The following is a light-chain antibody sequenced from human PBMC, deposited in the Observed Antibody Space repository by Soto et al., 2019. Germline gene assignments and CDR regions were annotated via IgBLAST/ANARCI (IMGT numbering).Light chain of an antibody. Sequence: QSALTQPASVSGSPGQSITISCTGTSNDVGGYNYVSWYQQHPGKAPKLLIQWVTNRPSGVSDRFSGSKSGNTASLTISGLQAEDEADYYCSSYRGGSTLVFGGGTKVTVL. CDR2: WVT. CDR3: SSYRGGSTLV. CDR1: SNDVGGYNY. J-gene: IGLJ1*01. V-gene: IGLV2-14*01.